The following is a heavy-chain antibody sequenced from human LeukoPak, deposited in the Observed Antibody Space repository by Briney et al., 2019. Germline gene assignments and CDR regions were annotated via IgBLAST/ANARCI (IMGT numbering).Heavy chain of an antibody. CDR2: ISSSSSYI. V-gene: IGHV3-21*01. D-gene: IGHD3-22*01. J-gene: IGHJ3*02. CDR1: GFTFSSYR. CDR3: ARAAEDYYDSSGLHAFDI. Sequence: PGGSLRLSCAASGFTFSSYRMNWVRQAPGKGLEWVSSISSSSSYIYYADSVKGRFTISRDNAKNSLYLQMNSLRAEDTAVYYCARAAEDYYDSSGLHAFDIWGQGTMVTVSS.